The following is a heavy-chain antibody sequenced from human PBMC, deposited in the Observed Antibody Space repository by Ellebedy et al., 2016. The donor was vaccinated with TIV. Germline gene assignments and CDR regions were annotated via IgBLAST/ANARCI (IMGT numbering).Heavy chain of an antibody. D-gene: IGHD2-8*01. CDR1: GDSISSTNYF. CDR2: LNSGGES. J-gene: IGHJ1*01. Sequence: MPSETLSLTCIVSGDSISSTNYFWGCTRQPTGKGLESIGSLNSGGESYFDPSLKSRVTMSLDTPKNQFSLKVNSVTAADTAVDYCARGGKGLYAEYFQHWGQGTLVTVSS. CDR3: ARGGKGLYAEYFQH. V-gene: IGHV4-39*07.